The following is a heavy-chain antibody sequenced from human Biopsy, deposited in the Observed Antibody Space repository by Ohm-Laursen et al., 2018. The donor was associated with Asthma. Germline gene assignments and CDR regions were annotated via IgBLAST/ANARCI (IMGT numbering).Heavy chain of an antibody. D-gene: IGHD3-10*01. Sequence: SSVKVSCKASGYTFNSAGITWVRQAPGQGLEWMGWISVYNGNTKVAQKLQDRVTMITDTSTSTTYMELRSLRSDDTAVYFCARAVDYSHYYGIDVWGQGTTVTVS. CDR2: ISVYNGNT. J-gene: IGHJ6*02. CDR1: GYTFNSAG. CDR3: ARAVDYSHYYGIDV. V-gene: IGHV1-18*01.